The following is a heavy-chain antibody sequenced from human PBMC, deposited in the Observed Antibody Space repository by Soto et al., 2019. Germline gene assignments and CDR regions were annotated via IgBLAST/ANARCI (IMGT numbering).Heavy chain of an antibody. V-gene: IGHV4-31*03. J-gene: IGHJ5*02. CDR1: GGSISSGGYY. CDR2: IYYSGST. D-gene: IGHD2-2*01. CDR3: ARGYFLGYCSSTSCFRANNWFDP. Sequence: QVQLQESGPGLVKPSQTLSLTCTVSGGSISSGGYYWSWIRQHPGKGLEWIGFIYYSGSTYYNPSLQSRVTISVDTSKNQFSLKLSSVTAADTAVYYCARGYFLGYCSSTSCFRANNWFDPWGQGTLVTVSS.